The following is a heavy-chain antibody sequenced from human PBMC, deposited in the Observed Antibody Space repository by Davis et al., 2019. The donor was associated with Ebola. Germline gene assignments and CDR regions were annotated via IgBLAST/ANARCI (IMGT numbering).Heavy chain of an antibody. J-gene: IGHJ1*01. V-gene: IGHV3-23*01. CDR3: AKVPMYYYDSSGYYYVPYFQH. CDR2: ISGSGGST. Sequence: PGGSLRLSCAASGFTFSKYAMSWVRQAPGKGLEWVSAISGSGGSTYYADSVKGRFTISRDNSKNTLYLQMNSLRAEDTAVYYCAKVPMYYYDSSGYYYVPYFQHWGQGTLVTVSS. CDR1: GFTFSKYA. D-gene: IGHD3-22*01.